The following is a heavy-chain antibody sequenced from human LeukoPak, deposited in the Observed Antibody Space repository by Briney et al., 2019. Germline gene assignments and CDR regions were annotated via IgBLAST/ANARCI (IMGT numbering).Heavy chain of an antibody. V-gene: IGHV4-59*01. CDR1: GGSISNYY. Sequence: SETLSLTCTVSGGSISNYYWSCIRQPPGKGLEWIGYLYYSGSINYNPSLKSRVTISGDTSKNQFYLKLTSVTAADTAVYYCARGLGSRYYFNSWGQGTLVTVSS. CDR2: LYYSGSI. D-gene: IGHD3-10*01. CDR3: ARGLGSRYYFNS. J-gene: IGHJ4*02.